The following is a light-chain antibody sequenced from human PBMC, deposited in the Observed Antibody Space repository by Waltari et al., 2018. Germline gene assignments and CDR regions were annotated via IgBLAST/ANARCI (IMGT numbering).Light chain of an antibody. J-gene: IGKJ1*01. CDR3: QQRSNWPWT. CDR1: QSVSSY. Sequence: EIVLTQSPATLSLSPGERATLSCRASQSVSSYLAWYQQKPGQAPRLRIYDASNRATGIPARFSGSGSETDFTLTISSLEPEDFAVYYCQQRSNWPWTFGQGTKVEIK. V-gene: IGKV3-11*01. CDR2: DAS.